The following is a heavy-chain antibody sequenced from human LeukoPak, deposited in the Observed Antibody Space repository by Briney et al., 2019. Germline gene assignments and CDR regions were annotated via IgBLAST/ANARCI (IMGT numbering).Heavy chain of an antibody. V-gene: IGHV1-69*04. CDR3: ARHRSPTSSSFFDS. Sequence: SVKVSCKTSGYTFVSYDINWVRQAPGQGLEWMGRIIPILGIANYAQKFQGRVTITADKSTSTAYMELSSLRSEDTAVYYCARHRSPTSSSFFDSWGQGTLVSVSS. CDR2: IIPILGIA. J-gene: IGHJ5*01. CDR1: GYTFVSYD. D-gene: IGHD6-6*01.